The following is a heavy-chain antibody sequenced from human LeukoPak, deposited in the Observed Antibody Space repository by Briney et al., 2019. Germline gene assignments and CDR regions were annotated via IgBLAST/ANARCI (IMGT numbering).Heavy chain of an antibody. CDR3: ARGPRDSSGWYCYFDY. CDR2: INPSGGST. J-gene: IGHJ4*02. V-gene: IGHV1-46*01. CDR1: GYTFTSYY. Sequence: ASVKVSCKASGYTFTSYYMHWVRQAPGQGLEWMGIINPSGGSTSYAQKFQGRVTMTRDMSTRTVYMELSSLRSEDTAVYYCARGPRDSSGWYCYFDYWGQGTLVTVSS. D-gene: IGHD6-19*01.